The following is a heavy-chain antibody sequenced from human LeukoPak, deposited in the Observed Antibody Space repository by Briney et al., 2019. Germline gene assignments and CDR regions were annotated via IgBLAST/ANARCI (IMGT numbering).Heavy chain of an antibody. Sequence: PGGSLRLSCAASGFSFSGYSMNWVRQAPGRGLEWISYISSGSRTIFHADSVKGRFTISRDNAKNSLYLLMNSLRADDTAVYYCARESITGDRDFDYWGQGTLITVSS. D-gene: IGHD7-27*01. J-gene: IGHJ4*02. CDR3: ARESITGDRDFDY. CDR1: GFSFSGYS. CDR2: ISSGSRTI. V-gene: IGHV3-48*01.